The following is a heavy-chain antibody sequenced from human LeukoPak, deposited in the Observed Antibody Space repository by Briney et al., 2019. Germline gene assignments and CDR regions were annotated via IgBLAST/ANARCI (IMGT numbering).Heavy chain of an antibody. V-gene: IGHV3-30*02. CDR1: GFTFSSYG. CDR2: IRYDGSNK. Sequence: GGSLRLSCAASGFTFSSYGMHWVRQAPGKGLECMAFIRYDGSNKYYADFVKGRFTISRDNAKNSLYLQMNSLRAEDTAVYYCASVSSWYVDYWGQGTLVTVSS. CDR3: ASVSSWYVDY. D-gene: IGHD6-13*01. J-gene: IGHJ4*02.